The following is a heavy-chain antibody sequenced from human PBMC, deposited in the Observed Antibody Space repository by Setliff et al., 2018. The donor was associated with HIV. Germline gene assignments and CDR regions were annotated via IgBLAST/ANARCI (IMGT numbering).Heavy chain of an antibody. CDR3: AREVWEWLSFDY. J-gene: IGHJ4*02. CDR1: GFTFSRYW. D-gene: IGHD3-3*01. V-gene: IGHV3-7*01. Sequence: GSLRLSCTGSGFTFSRYWMSWVRRAPGKGLEWVANIGQDGSEKYYVDPVKGRFTISRDNSKNTLYLQMNNLRVEDTAVYYCAREVWEWLSFDYWGQGTLVTVSS. CDR2: IGQDGSEK.